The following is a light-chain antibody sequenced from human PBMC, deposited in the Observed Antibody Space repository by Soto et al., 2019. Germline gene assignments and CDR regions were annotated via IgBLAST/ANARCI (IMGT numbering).Light chain of an antibody. CDR2: AAS. CDR3: QQSYSSLQRT. J-gene: IGKJ4*01. V-gene: IGKV1-39*01. CDR1: QSISTY. Sequence: DIQMTQSPSSLSASVGDRVTLTCRASQSISTYLNWYQQKPGKAPKLLIYAASSLQSGVPSRFSGSGSGTDFTLTISNLQPEDSASYYCQQSYSSLQRTFGGGTKVEI.